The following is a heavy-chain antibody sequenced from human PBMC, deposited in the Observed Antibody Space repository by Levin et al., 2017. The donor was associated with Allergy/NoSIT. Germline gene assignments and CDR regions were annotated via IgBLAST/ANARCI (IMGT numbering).Heavy chain of an antibody. J-gene: IGHJ4*02. V-gene: IGHV1-2*02. CDR2: INPNSGGT. CDR1: GYTFTGYY. CDR3: ARWVVEIAVAGSGVDY. D-gene: IGHD6-19*01. Sequence: GESLKISCKASGYTFTGYYMHWVRQAPGQGLEWMGWINPNSGGTNYAQKFQGRVTMTRDTSISTAYMELSRLRSDDTAVYYCARWVVEIAVAGSGVDYWGQGTLVTVSS.